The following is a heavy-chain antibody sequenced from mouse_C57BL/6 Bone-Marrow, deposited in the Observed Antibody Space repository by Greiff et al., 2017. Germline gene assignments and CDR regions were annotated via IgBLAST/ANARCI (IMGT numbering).Heavy chain of an antibody. D-gene: IGHD2-10*01. J-gene: IGHJ4*01. V-gene: IGHV1-19*01. CDR2: INPYNGGT. Sequence: EVQLQQSGPVLVKPGASVKMSCKASGYTFTDYYMNWVKQSHGKSLEWIGVINPYNGGTSYNQKFKCKATLTVDKSSSTAYMELNSLTSEDSAVYYCARFLLGYAMDYWGQGTSVTVSS. CDR1: GYTFTDYY. CDR3: ARFLLGYAMDY.